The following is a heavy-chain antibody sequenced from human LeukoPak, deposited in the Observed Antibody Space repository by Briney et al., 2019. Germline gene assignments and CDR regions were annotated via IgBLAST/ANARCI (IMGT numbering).Heavy chain of an antibody. CDR1: GGSISTNNW. Sequence: SETLSLTCAVSGGSISTNNWWSWVRQAPGKGLEGSGEMYHSGSINYNPSLKSRATISVDKSKNQFSLNLSSVTAADTAVYYCARATLSGSYTKRVHYFDYWGQGTLVTVSS. CDR2: MYHSGSI. CDR3: ARATLSGSYTKRVHYFDY. J-gene: IGHJ4*02. D-gene: IGHD1-26*01. V-gene: IGHV4-4*02.